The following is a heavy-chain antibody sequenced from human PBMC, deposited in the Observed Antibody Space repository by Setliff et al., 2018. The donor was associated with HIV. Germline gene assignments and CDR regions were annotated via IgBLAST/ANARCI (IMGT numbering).Heavy chain of an antibody. Sequence: GGSLRLSCAASGFTFSDYYMSWIRQAPGKGLEWVSMISGSAQTTYYADSVKGRFTISRDNSKNTVYLEMNSLRAEDTAVYYCANRLRGYNKWYYFDYWGQGTLVTVSS. CDR2: ISGSAQTT. CDR3: ANRLRGYNKWYYFDY. J-gene: IGHJ4*02. D-gene: IGHD1-1*01. V-gene: IGHV3-23*01. CDR1: GFTFSDYY.